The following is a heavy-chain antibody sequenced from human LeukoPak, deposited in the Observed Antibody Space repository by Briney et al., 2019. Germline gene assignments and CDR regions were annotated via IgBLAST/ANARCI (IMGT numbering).Heavy chain of an antibody. Sequence: VASVKVSCKASGGTFSSYAISWVRQAPGQGLEWMGRIIPILGIANYAQKFQGRVTITADKSTSTAYMELSSLRSEDTAVYYCARVSDGDTPRGLSRGYYYYGMDVWGQGTTVTVSS. CDR1: GGTFSSYA. J-gene: IGHJ6*02. V-gene: IGHV1-69*04. CDR3: ARVSDGDTPRGLSRGYYYYGMDV. CDR2: IIPILGIA. D-gene: IGHD5-24*01.